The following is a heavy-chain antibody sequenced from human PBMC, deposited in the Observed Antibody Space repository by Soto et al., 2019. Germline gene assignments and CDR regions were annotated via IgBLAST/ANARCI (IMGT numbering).Heavy chain of an antibody. CDR1: CGSISSYY. CDR2: IHYSGST. D-gene: IGHD6-13*01. V-gene: IGHV4-59*08. Sequence: SETLSLTCTVSCGSISSYYWSWIRQPPGKGLEWIGYIHYSGSTNYNPSLKSRVTISVDTSKNQFSLKLSSVTAADTAVYYCARRYSSSLDVWGQGTTVTVSS. J-gene: IGHJ6*02. CDR3: ARRYSSSLDV.